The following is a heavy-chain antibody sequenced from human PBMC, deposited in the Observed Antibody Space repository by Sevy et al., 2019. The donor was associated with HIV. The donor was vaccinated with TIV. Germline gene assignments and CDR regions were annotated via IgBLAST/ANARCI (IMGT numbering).Heavy chain of an antibody. CDR3: ARDIDIVVVPAASYYYGMDV. CDR2: ISYDGSKK. J-gene: IGHJ6*02. Sequence: GGSLRLSCAASGFTFSSYAMHWVRQAPGKGLEWVAVISYDGSKKYYADSVKGRFTISRDNSKNTLYLQMNSLGAEDTAVYYCARDIDIVVVPAASYYYGMDVWGQGTTVTVSS. CDR1: GFTFSSYA. V-gene: IGHV3-30-3*01. D-gene: IGHD2-2*01.